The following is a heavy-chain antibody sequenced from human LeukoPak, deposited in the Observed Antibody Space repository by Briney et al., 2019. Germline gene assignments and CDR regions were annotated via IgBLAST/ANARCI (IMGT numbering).Heavy chain of an antibody. CDR1: GFTFSSYA. J-gene: IGHJ6*02. Sequence: GGSLRLSCAASGFTFSSYAMSWVRQAPGKGLEWVSAVSGSGGSTYYADSVKGRFTISRDNSKNTLYLQMNSLRAEDTAVYYCARLSPIGDSSGYYYYYYGMDVWGQGTTVTVSS. V-gene: IGHV3-23*01. D-gene: IGHD3-22*01. CDR2: VSGSGGST. CDR3: ARLSPIGDSSGYYYYYYGMDV.